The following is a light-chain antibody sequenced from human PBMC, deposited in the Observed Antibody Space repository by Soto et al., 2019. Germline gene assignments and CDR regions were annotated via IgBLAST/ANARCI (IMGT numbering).Light chain of an antibody. J-gene: IGLJ1*01. Sequence: QSALTQPPSASGSPGQSVTISCTGTSSDVGKYDYVSWFHHHPGKAPKLIIYEVSKRPSGVPDRFSGSKSGSTASLTVSGLQTEDEAYYYCNSYVAGSKVFGTGTKLTVL. CDR3: NSYVAGSKV. CDR2: EVS. CDR1: SSDVGKYDY. V-gene: IGLV2-8*01.